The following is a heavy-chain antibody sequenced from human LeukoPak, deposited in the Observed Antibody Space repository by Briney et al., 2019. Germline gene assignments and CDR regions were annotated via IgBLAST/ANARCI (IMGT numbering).Heavy chain of an antibody. CDR1: GGSISSSSYY. V-gene: IGHV4-39*07. J-gene: IGHJ3*02. Sequence: SETLSLTCTVSGGSISSSSYYWGWIRQPPGKGLEWNGSIYYSGSTYYNPSLKSRVTISVDTSKNQFSLKLSSVTAADTAVYYCARMYSSSSRSDAFDIWGQGTMVTVSS. CDR3: ARMYSSSSRSDAFDI. D-gene: IGHD6-6*01. CDR2: IYYSGST.